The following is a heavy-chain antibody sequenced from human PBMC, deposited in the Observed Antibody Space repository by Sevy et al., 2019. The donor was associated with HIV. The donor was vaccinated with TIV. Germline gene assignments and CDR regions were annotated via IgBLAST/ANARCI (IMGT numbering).Heavy chain of an antibody. CDR3: AAGYSSSWYPGAFDI. J-gene: IGHJ3*02. V-gene: IGHV3-48*01. CDR2: ISSSSSTI. D-gene: IGHD6-13*01. CDR1: GFTFSSHS. Sequence: GSLRLSCAASGFTFSSHSMNWVRQAPGKGLEWVSYISSSSSTIYYADSVKGRFTISRDNAKNSLYLQMNSLRAEDTAVYYCAAGYSSSWYPGAFDIWGQGTMVTVSS.